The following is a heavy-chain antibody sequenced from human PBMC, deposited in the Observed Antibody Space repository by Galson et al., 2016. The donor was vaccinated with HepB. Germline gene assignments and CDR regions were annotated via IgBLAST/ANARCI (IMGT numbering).Heavy chain of an antibody. CDR2: INSDGTNT. D-gene: IGHD2-2*01. V-gene: IGHV3-74*01. CDR3: ARDKGVVPAADY. CDR1: GFTFSSYW. J-gene: IGHJ4*02. Sequence: SLRLSCAASGFTFSSYWIHWVRQAPGKGLVWVSHINSDGTNTRYADSVKGQFTISRDNAKSTLYLQMNSLKAEDTAVYYCARDKGVVPAADYWGRGSLVTVSS.